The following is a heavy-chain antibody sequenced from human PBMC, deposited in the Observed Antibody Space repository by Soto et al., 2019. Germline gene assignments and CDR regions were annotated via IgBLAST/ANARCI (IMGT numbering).Heavy chain of an antibody. CDR3: AKDRGIVALGGY. V-gene: IGHV3-23*01. J-gene: IGHJ4*02. CDR1: GFTFSSYS. CDR2: ISGSGGST. Sequence: GGSLRLSCAASGFTFSSYSMSWVRQAPGKGLERVSAISGSGGSTYYADSVKGRFTISRDNSKNTLYLQMNSLRAEDTAVYYCAKDRGIVALGGYWGQGTLVTVSS. D-gene: IGHD1-26*01.